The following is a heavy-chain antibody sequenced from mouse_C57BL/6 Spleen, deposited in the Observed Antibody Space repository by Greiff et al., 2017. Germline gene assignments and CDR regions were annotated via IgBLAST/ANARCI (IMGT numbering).Heavy chain of an antibody. CDR3: ARGGTTVDAY. V-gene: IGHV1-69*01. J-gene: IGHJ3*01. CDR1: GYTFTSYW. CDR2: IDPSGRYT. D-gene: IGHD2-14*01. Sequence: QVQLQQPGAELVMPGASVKLSCKASGYTFTSYWMHWVKQRPGQGLEWIGEIDPSGRYTNYNQKFKGKSTLTVDKASSTAYMQSSSLTSADSAVYYCARGGTTVDAYWGQVALVTVAA.